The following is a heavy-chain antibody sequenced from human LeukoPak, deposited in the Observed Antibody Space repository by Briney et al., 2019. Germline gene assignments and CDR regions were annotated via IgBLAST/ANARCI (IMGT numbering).Heavy chain of an antibody. V-gene: IGHV3-33*01. D-gene: IGHD1-7*01. Sequence: GGSLTLSCAASGFTFSSYGMHWVRQAPGKGLEWVAVIWYDASNKYYADSVKGRFTISRDNSKNTLYLHMNSLRDDDTAVYYCVRGVGVSRFNYLDPWGQGTLVIVSS. CDR2: IWYDASNK. CDR3: VRGVGVSRFNYLDP. J-gene: IGHJ5*02. CDR1: GFTFSSYG.